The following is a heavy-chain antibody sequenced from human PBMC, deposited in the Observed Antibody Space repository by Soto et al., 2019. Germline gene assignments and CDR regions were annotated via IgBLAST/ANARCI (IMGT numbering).Heavy chain of an antibody. CDR1: GFTFSSYA. CDR2: ISGSGGST. Sequence: SLRLSCAASGFTFSSYAMSWVRQAPGKGLEWVSAISGSGGSTYYADSVKGRFTISRDNSKNTLYLQMNSLRAEDTAVYYCAKDKVEIQLWLPWDGYNSGWFDPWGQGTLVTVSS. CDR3: AKDKVEIQLWLPWDGYNSGWFDP. D-gene: IGHD5-18*01. J-gene: IGHJ5*02. V-gene: IGHV3-23*01.